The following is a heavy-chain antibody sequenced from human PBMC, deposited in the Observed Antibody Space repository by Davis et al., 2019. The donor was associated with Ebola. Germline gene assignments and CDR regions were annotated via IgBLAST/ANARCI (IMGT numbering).Heavy chain of an antibody. CDR3: ARGAGYNDRGDGFNV. Sequence: GESLKISCKGSGYRFTANWIGWVRQMPGKGLEWVGVIHPADSDTRYSPSFEGHVTVSVDKSISTAYLQWSSLKASDTAMYYCARGAGYNDRGDGFNVWGHGTMVTVSS. J-gene: IGHJ3*01. CDR2: IHPADSDT. D-gene: IGHD5-24*01. CDR1: GYRFTANW. V-gene: IGHV5-51*01.